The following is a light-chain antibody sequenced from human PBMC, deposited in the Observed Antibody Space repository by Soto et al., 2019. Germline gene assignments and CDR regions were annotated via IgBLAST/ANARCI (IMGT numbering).Light chain of an antibody. Sequence: EIVLTQSPATLSLSPGERATLSCRASRSFASSYLAWYQQKPGQAPRLLIYAASSRATGIPDRFSGSGSGTDFTLTISRLEPDDSAVYYCHHYDSSPPYTFGQGTKVDIK. V-gene: IGKV3-20*01. CDR3: HHYDSSPPYT. CDR2: AAS. CDR1: RSFASSY. J-gene: IGKJ2*01.